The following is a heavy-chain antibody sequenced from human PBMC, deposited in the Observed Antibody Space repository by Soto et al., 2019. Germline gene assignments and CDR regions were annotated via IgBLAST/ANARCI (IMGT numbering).Heavy chain of an antibody. Sequence: PGGSLRLSCAASGFTFDDYAMHWVRQAPGKGLEWVSGISWNSGSIGYADSVKGRFTISRDNAKNSLYLQMNSLRPEDTAVYYCAKDFKISGGHYGSLNYYYGMDVWGQGTTVTVSS. CDR1: GFTFDDYA. CDR2: ISWNSGSI. V-gene: IGHV3-9*01. D-gene: IGHD3-10*01. CDR3: AKDFKISGGHYGSLNYYYGMDV. J-gene: IGHJ6*02.